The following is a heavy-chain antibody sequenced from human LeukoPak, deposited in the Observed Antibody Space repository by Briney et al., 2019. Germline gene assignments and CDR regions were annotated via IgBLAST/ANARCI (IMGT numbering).Heavy chain of an antibody. CDR3: AKERYCSSTSCPGAFDI. Sequence: PGRSLRLSCAASGFTFDDYAMHWVRQAPGKGLEWVSGISWNSGSIGYADSVKGRFTISRHNAKNSLYLQMNSLRAEDMALYYCAKERYCSSTSCPGAFDIWGQGTMVTVSS. D-gene: IGHD2-2*01. CDR1: GFTFDDYA. J-gene: IGHJ3*02. CDR2: ISWNSGSI. V-gene: IGHV3-9*03.